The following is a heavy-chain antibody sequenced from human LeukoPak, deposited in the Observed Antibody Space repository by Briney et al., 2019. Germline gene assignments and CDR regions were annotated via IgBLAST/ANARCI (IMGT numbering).Heavy chain of an antibody. CDR2: IISKAYGGTT. V-gene: IGHV3-49*04. Sequence: GGSLRLSCTAAGFTFGAYAMSWVRQAPGKGLEWVGFIISKAYGGTTEYAASVKGRFTISRDDSKSIAYLQMNSLKTEDTAVYYCTRVPFSGYDPIYFDYWGQGTLVTVSS. CDR3: TRVPFSGYDPIYFDY. CDR1: GFTFGAYA. D-gene: IGHD5-12*01. J-gene: IGHJ4*02.